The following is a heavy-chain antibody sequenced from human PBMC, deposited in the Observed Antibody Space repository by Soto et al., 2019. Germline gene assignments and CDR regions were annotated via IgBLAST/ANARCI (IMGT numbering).Heavy chain of an antibody. Sequence: PSETLSLTCTVSGGSIINGDYYWSWIRQPPGKGLEWIGYIYYRGNTYYNPSLKSRVMISVDTSKNQFSLNLSSVTAADTAVYYCVSWYYDILTGRDTKYYFDYWGQGALVTVSS. CDR1: GGSIINGDYY. D-gene: IGHD3-9*01. V-gene: IGHV4-30-4*01. CDR3: VSWYYDILTGRDTKYYFDY. CDR2: IYYRGNT. J-gene: IGHJ4*02.